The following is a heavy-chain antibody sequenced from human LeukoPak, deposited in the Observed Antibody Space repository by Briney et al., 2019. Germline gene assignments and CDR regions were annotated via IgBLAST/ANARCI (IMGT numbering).Heavy chain of an antibody. Sequence: PSETLSLTCTVSVGSISKGSYYWSWIRQPAGKGLEWIGRIYTSGSTNYNPSLKSRVTISKDTSKNQFTLLLTDETAAYLAVYYSSGGIGYSSSSDYWGQGTLVTVSS. V-gene: IGHV4-61*02. J-gene: IGHJ4*02. CDR2: IYTSGST. CDR1: VGSISKGSYY. D-gene: IGHD6-6*01. CDR3: SGGIGYSSSSDY.